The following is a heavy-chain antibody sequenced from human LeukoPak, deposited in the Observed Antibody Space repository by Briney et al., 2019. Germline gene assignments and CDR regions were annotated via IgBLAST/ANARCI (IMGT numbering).Heavy chain of an antibody. J-gene: IGHJ4*02. Sequence: LPGRSLRLSCAASGFTFYNYAMHWARQAPGKGLEWVAVISTDGRDKHHRDSVKGRFTISRDNSKNTLYLQMNSLRAEDTAVYYCARDVKIGPAVYYFDYWGQGALVTVSS. CDR1: GFTFYNYA. CDR3: ARDVKIGPAVYYFDY. V-gene: IGHV3-30*04. D-gene: IGHD2-2*01. CDR2: ISTDGRDK.